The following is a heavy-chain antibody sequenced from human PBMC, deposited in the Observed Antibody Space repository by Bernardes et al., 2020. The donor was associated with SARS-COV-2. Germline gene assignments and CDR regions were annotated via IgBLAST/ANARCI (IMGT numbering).Heavy chain of an antibody. D-gene: IGHD3-22*01. V-gene: IGHV1-18*01. J-gene: IGHJ3*02. CDR3: ARVLGYYDSSGYYYTDDAFDI. CDR1: GYTFTSYG. Sequence: SVKVSCKASGYTFTSYGISWVRQAPGQGLEWMGWISAYNGNTNYAQKLQGRVTMTTDTSTSTAYMELRSLRSDDTAVYYCARVLGYYDSSGYYYTDDAFDIWGQGTMVTVSS. CDR2: ISAYNGNT.